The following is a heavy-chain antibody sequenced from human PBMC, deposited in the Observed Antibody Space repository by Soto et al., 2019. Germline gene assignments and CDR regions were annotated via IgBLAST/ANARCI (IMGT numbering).Heavy chain of an antibody. CDR1: GDSIKIYY. CDR3: ARGNYDGRHGMDV. V-gene: IGHV4-59*01. CDR2: IHYSGST. D-gene: IGHD3-16*01. Sequence: QVQLQESGPGLVKPSETLSLTCSVSGDSIKIYYWNWIRQTPGKGLEWIGYIHYSGSTDHNPSLKSRLTMSIDMSKDQVSLKLTSVTAADTAVYFCARGNYDGRHGMDVWGPGTTVTVSS. J-gene: IGHJ6*02.